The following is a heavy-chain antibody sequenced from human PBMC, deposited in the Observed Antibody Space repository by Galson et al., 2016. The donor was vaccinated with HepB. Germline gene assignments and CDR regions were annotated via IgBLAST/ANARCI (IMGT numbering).Heavy chain of an antibody. J-gene: IGHJ4*02. Sequence: SLRLSCAASGFTFSNYWMSWVRQAPGKGLEWVANIKQDGNEKYYVDSVKGRFTISRDNAKNSMYLQMNSLRAEDTAVYYCARKGGIYSPWGYWCQGTLVTVSS. CDR2: IKQDGNEK. V-gene: IGHV3-7*03. CDR3: ARKGGIYSPWGY. D-gene: IGHD3-10*01. CDR1: GFTFSNYW.